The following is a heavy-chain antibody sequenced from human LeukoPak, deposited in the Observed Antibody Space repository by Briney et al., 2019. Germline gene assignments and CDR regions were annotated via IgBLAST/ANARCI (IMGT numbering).Heavy chain of an antibody. J-gene: IGHJ4*02. Sequence: GGSLRLSCAASGFTFSNSWMHWVRQAPGKGLVWVSRINSDGSRTSYADSVKGRFTISRDNAKNTLYLQMNSLRAEDTAVYYCARDRGSTEFDYWGQGTLVTVSS. CDR3: ARDRGSTEFDY. CDR2: INSDGSRT. V-gene: IGHV3-74*01. CDR1: GFTFSNSW. D-gene: IGHD3-10*01.